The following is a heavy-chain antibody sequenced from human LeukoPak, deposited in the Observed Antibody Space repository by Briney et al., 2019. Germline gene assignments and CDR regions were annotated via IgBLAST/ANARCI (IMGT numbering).Heavy chain of an antibody. Sequence: SETLSLTCTVSGGSISSYYWSWIRQHPGKELEWIGYIYYSGSTNYNPSLKSRVSISVDTSKNQFSLKVSSVTAADTAVYYCARENDVTGNALDVWGQWTTVTVSS. CDR1: GGSISSYY. J-gene: IGHJ6*02. V-gene: IGHV4-59*01. D-gene: IGHD2-2*01. CDR2: IYYSGST. CDR3: ARENDVTGNALDV.